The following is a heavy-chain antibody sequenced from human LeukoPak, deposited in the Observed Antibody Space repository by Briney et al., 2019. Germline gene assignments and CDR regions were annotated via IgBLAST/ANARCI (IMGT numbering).Heavy chain of an antibody. CDR1: GFTFSDYY. CDR2: ISSSGSTI. D-gene: IGHD5-18*01. V-gene: IGHV3-11*04. CDR3: ASEDNTANDAFDI. Sequence: GGSLRLSCAASGFTFSDYYMSWIRQAPGKGLEWVSYISSSGSTIYYADSVKGRFTISRDNAKNSLYLQMNSLRAEDTAVYYCASEDNTANDAFDIWGQGTMVTVSS. J-gene: IGHJ3*02.